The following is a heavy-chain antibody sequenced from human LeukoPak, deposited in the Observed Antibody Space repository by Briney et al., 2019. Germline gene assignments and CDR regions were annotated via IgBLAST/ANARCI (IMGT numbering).Heavy chain of an antibody. J-gene: IGHJ4*02. V-gene: IGHV3-9*01. CDR1: GFTFDDYA. Sequence: PGRSLRLSCAASGFTFDDYAMHWVRQAPGKGLEWVSGISWNSGSIGYADSVKGRFTISRDNAKNSLYLQMNSLRAEDTALYYCAKSYGSGGGFDYWGQGTLVTVSS. CDR2: ISWNSGSI. D-gene: IGHD3-10*01. CDR3: AKSYGSGGGFDY.